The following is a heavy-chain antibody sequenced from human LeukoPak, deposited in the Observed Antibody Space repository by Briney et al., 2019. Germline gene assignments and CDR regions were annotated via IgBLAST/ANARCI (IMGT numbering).Heavy chain of an antibody. J-gene: IGHJ4*02. CDR1: GFTFSSYS. CDR3: AIDVVVTTVVTPENYFDY. V-gene: IGHV3-21*01. Sequence: GGSLRLSCAASGFTFSSYSMNWVRQAPGKGLEWVSSISSSSSYIYYADSVKGRFTISRDNAKNSLYLQMNSLRAEDTAVYYCAIDVVVTTVVTPENYFDYWGQGTLVTVSS. CDR2: ISSSSSYI. D-gene: IGHD4-23*01.